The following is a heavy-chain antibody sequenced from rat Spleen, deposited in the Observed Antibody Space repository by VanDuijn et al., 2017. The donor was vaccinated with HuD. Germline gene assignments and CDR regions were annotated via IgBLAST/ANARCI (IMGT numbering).Heavy chain of an antibody. V-gene: IGHV5-17*01. D-gene: IGHD5-1*01. CDR3: AREGPGSLFDY. CDR2: IIYDGSST. Sequence: EVQLVESGGGLVQPGRSLKLSCAASGFTFSDYAMAWVRQAPKKGLEWVATIIYDGSSTYYRDSVKGRFTISRDNAKSTLYLQMDSLRSEDTATYYCAREGPGSLFDYWGQGTLVTVSS. CDR1: GFTFSDYA. J-gene: IGHJ3*01.